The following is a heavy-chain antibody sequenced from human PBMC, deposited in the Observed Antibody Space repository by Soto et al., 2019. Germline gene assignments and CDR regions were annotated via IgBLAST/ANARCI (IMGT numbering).Heavy chain of an antibody. Sequence: LRLSCAASGFTFSNAWMSWVRQAPGKGLEWVGRIKSKTDGGTTDYAAPVKGRFTISRDDSKNTLYLQMNSLKTEDTAVYYCTTSCGATVYYYGMDVWGQGTTVTVSS. V-gene: IGHV3-15*01. J-gene: IGHJ6*02. CDR2: IKSKTDGGTT. D-gene: IGHD4-17*01. CDR1: GFTFSNAW. CDR3: TTSCGATVYYYGMDV.